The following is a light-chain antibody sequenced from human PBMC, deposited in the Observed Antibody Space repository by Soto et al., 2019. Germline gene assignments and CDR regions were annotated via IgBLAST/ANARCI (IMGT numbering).Light chain of an antibody. CDR3: QRTYYAPRYT. Sequence: DIQLTQSPSSLSASVGDRVTITCRVSQGISRYLNWYRQKPGEVPKLLIFSASNLQSGVPSPFSGSGSGTDFSLTSSSLQPEDVPTYYGQRTYYAPRYTFGQGTKLEIK. CDR2: SAS. CDR1: QGISRY. V-gene: IGKV1-27*01. J-gene: IGKJ2*01.